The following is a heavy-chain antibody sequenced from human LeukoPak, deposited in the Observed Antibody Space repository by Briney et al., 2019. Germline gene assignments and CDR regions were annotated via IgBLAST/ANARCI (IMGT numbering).Heavy chain of an antibody. Sequence: SETLSLTCTVSGGSINSYYWSWIRQPPGKGLAWIGYIYYSGSTSYNPSLKSRVTISVDTSKNQFSLNLSSVTAADTAVYYCARERGGDYSDAFDIWGQGTMVTVSS. J-gene: IGHJ3*02. V-gene: IGHV4-59*01. CDR1: GGSINSYY. D-gene: IGHD4-11*01. CDR2: IYYSGST. CDR3: ARERGGDYSDAFDI.